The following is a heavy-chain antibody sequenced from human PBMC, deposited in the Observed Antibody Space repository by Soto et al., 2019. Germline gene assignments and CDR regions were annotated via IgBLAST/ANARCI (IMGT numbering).Heavy chain of an antibody. CDR3: ARAGYYYYYGMDV. CDR1: GYTFTSYY. CDR2: INPSNGST. V-gene: IGHV1-46*01. J-gene: IGHJ6*02. Sequence: ASVKVSCKASGYTFTSYYMHWVRQAPGQRLEWMGIINPSNGSTRYSQKFQGRVTITRDTSASTAYMELSSLRSEDTAVYYCARAGYYYYYGMDVWGQGTTVTVSS.